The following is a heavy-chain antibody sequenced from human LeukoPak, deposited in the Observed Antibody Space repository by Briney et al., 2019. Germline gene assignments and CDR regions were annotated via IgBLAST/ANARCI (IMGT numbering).Heavy chain of an antibody. Sequence: PGGSLRLSCAASGFTFSSYAMSWVRQAPGKGLEWVSAISGSGGSTYYADSVKGRFTISRDNSKNTLYLQMNSLRAEDTAVYYCARDEAVAGLDYYYGMDVWGQGATVTVSS. CDR1: GFTFSSYA. J-gene: IGHJ6*02. V-gene: IGHV3-23*01. D-gene: IGHD6-19*01. CDR3: ARDEAVAGLDYYYGMDV. CDR2: ISGSGGST.